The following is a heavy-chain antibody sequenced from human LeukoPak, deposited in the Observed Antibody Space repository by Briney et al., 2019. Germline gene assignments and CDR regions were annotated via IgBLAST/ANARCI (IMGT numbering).Heavy chain of an antibody. CDR1: GGSFSGYY. J-gene: IGHJ4*02. D-gene: IGHD6-13*01. CDR2: INHSGST. CDR3: ARGSSSWYFFDY. V-gene: IGHV4-34*01. Sequence: SETLSLTCAVYGGSFSGYYWSWIRQPPGKGLEWIGEINHSGSTNYNPSLKSRVTTSVDTSKNQFSLKLSSVTAADTAVYYCARGSSSWYFFDYWGQGTLVTVSS.